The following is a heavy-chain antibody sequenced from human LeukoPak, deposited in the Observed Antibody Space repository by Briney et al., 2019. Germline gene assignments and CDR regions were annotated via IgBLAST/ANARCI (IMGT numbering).Heavy chain of an antibody. Sequence: PSETLSLTCTVSGGSISSYYWSWIRRPPGKGLEWIGYIYYSGSTNYNPSLKSRVTISVDTSKNQFSLKLSSVTAADTAVYYCARGKLGMEAFDIWGQGTMVTVSS. CDR1: GGSISSYY. CDR3: ARGKLGMEAFDI. J-gene: IGHJ3*02. D-gene: IGHD7-27*01. V-gene: IGHV4-59*01. CDR2: IYYSGST.